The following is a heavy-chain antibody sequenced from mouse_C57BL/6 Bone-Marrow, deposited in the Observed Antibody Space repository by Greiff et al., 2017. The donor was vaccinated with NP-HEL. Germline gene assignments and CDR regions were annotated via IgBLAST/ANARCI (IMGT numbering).Heavy chain of an antibody. CDR1: GYTFTSYW. CDR3: ARGATVVDYFDY. Sequence: QVQLQQPGAELVMPGASVKLSCKASGYTFTSYWMHWVKPRPGQGLEWIGEIDPSDSYTNYNQKFKGKSTLTVDKSSSTAYMQLSSLTSEDSAVYYCARGATVVDYFDYWGQGTTLTVSS. J-gene: IGHJ2*01. CDR2: IDPSDSYT. V-gene: IGHV1-69*01. D-gene: IGHD1-1*01.